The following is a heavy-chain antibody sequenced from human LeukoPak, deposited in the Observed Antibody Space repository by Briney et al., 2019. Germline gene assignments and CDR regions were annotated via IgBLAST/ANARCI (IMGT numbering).Heavy chain of an antibody. D-gene: IGHD4-17*01. J-gene: IGHJ4*02. V-gene: IGHV3-21*04. Sequence: GGSLRLSCAASGFTFSSYGITWVRQAPGKGLEWVSSISSSSSYIYYADSVKGRFTISRDNSKNTLYLQMNSLRAEDTAVYYCAKDGVDQGYGDYSFDYWGQGTLVTVSS. CDR1: GFTFSSYG. CDR3: AKDGVDQGYGDYSFDY. CDR2: ISSSSSYI.